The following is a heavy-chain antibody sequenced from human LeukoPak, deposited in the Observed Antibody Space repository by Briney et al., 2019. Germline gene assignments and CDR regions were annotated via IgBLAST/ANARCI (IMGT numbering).Heavy chain of an antibody. D-gene: IGHD3-16*01. CDR1: GGSINRYY. V-gene: IGHV4-4*07. J-gene: IGHJ3*02. CDR3: ARHLGAQSLIAFDI. Sequence: PSETLSLTCTVSGGSINRYYWSWIRQPAGKGLEWFGRIYSTGSTNYNPSLKSRVTMSVDTSKNHFSLKLNSVTAADTAVYYCARHLGAQSLIAFDIWGQGTMVTVSS. CDR2: IYSTGST.